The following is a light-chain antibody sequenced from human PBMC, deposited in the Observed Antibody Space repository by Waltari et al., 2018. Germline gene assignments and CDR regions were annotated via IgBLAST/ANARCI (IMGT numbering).Light chain of an antibody. V-gene: IGLV2-23*02. Sequence: QSALTQPAFVSGSPGPSNTIPCTGTNSYFGRCNLVFLYQQHPGKSPKLMIFEVTKRPSGVSNRFSGSTSGNTASLTISGLQAEDEADYYCCSYAGSATPYVFGTGTKVTVL. CDR1: NSYFGRCNL. CDR3: CSYAGSATPYV. CDR2: EVT. J-gene: IGLJ1*01.